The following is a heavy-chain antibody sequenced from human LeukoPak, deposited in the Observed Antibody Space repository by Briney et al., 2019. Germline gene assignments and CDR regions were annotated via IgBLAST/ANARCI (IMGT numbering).Heavy chain of an antibody. CDR2: IYSGGAI. CDR1: GFAVGSNY. CDR3: ARRPGN. V-gene: IGHV3-53*01. J-gene: IGHJ4*02. Sequence: GGSLRLSCVASGFAVGSNYMSRVRQAPGKGLEWVSLIYSGGAIRYADSVKGRFTISRDSSKNTLFLQMNDLTVEDTARYYCARRPGNWGQGILVTVSS. D-gene: IGHD1-14*01.